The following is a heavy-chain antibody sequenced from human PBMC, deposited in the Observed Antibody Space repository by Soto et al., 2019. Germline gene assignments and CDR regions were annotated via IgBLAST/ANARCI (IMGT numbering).Heavy chain of an antibody. CDR1: GFTFSAFW. CDR3: AREKWQLAGFDY. CDR2: IKQDESEK. J-gene: IGHJ4*02. V-gene: IGHV3-7*01. Sequence: VQLVESGGGLVQPGGSLRLSCAASGFTFSAFWMTWVRQAPGTGLAWVANIKQDESEKYYVDSVKGRFTISRDNAKSSLYLQMNSLRVEDTAVYYCAREKWQLAGFDYWGQVTLVTVSS. D-gene: IGHD6-6*01.